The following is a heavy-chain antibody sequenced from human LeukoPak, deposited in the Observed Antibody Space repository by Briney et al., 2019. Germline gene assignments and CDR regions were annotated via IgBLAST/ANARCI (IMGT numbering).Heavy chain of an antibody. D-gene: IGHD5-12*01. CDR3: AKDLDSGYADYYYGMDV. CDR1: GFTLSSYA. Sequence: GGSLRLSCAASGFTLSSYAMSWVRQTPGKGLEWVSAISGSGGSTYYADSVKGRFTISRDNSKNTLYLQMNSLRAEDTAVYYCAKDLDSGYADYYYGMDVWGQGTTVTVSS. J-gene: IGHJ6*02. CDR2: ISGSGGST. V-gene: IGHV3-23*01.